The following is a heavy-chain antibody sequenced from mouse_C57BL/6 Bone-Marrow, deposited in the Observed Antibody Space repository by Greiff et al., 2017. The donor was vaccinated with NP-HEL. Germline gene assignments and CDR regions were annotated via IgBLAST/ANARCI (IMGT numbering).Heavy chain of an antibody. CDR3: ARAHYYGSSYESMDY. J-gene: IGHJ4*01. CDR2: INYDGSST. D-gene: IGHD1-1*01. V-gene: IGHV5-16*01. Sequence: EVMLVESEGGLVQPGSSMKLSCTASGFTFSDYYMAWVRQVPEKGLEWVANINYDGSSTYYLDSLKSRFIISRDNAKNILYLQMSSLKSEDTATYYCARAHYYGSSYESMDYWGKGTSVTVSS. CDR1: GFTFSDYY.